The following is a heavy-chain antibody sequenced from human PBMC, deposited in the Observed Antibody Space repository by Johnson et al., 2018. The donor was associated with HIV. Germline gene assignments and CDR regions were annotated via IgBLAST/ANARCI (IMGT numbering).Heavy chain of an antibody. CDR3: AKLAIDYSGAWYGLTFDI. J-gene: IGHJ3*02. V-gene: IGHV3-23*04. Sequence: VQLVESGGCLVQPGGSLRLSCAASGFTFTTSAMSWVRQAPGKGLEWVSAISDSGDNTYYADSVRGRFTISRDNSKNTLYLQMNSLRAEDSAVYYCAKLAIDYSGAWYGLTFDIWGQGTMVTVSS. CDR2: ISDSGDNT. CDR1: GFTFTTSA. D-gene: IGHD6-19*01.